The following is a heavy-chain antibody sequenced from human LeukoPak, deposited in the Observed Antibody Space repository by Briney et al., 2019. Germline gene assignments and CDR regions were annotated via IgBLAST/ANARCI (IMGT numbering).Heavy chain of an antibody. V-gene: IGHV5-51*01. CDR3: ARQWSRDYDFWSGYYTKHFDY. D-gene: IGHD3-3*01. CDR1: GYSFTSYW. Sequence: GESLKISCKGSGYSFTSYWIGWVRQMPGKGLEWMGIIYPGDSDTRYSPSFQGQVTISADKSISTAYLQWSSLKASDTAMYYCARQWSRDYDFWSGYYTKHFDYWGRGTLVTVSS. J-gene: IGHJ4*02. CDR2: IYPGDSDT.